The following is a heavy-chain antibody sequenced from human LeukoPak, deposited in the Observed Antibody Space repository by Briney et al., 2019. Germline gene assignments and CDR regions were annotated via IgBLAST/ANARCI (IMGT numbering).Heavy chain of an antibody. Sequence: GGSLRLSCAASGFTFSSYWMHWVRQAPGKGLVWVSRINSDGSSTSYADSVKGRFTISRDNSKNTLYLQMNSLRAEDTAVYYCAKEITDAAAGTLEVWYEPPPPIDYWGQGTLVTVSS. V-gene: IGHV3-74*01. CDR3: AKEITDAAAGTLEVWYEPPPPIDY. J-gene: IGHJ4*02. D-gene: IGHD6-13*01. CDR1: GFTFSSYW. CDR2: INSDGSST.